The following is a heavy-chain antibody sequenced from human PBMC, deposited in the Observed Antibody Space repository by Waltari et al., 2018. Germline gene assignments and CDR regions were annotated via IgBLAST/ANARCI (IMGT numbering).Heavy chain of an antibody. CDR3: ARDGRRSYRYPYFDY. D-gene: IGHD3-16*02. CDR1: GGTFSSYA. J-gene: IGHJ4*02. Sequence: QVQLVQSGAEVKKPGSSVKVSCKASGGTFSSYAISWVRQDPGQGLEWMGGIIPIFGTANYAQKFQGRVTITTDESMSTAYMELSSLRSEDTAVYYCARDGRRSYRYPYFDYWGQGTLVTVSS. V-gene: IGHV1-69*05. CDR2: IIPIFGTA.